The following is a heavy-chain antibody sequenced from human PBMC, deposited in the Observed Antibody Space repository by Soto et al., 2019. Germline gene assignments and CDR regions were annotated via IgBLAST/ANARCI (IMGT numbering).Heavy chain of an antibody. D-gene: IGHD3-16*02. J-gene: IGHJ4*02. Sequence: QPGGSLRLSCAASGFTFNNFAMHWVRQAPGKGLEWVAASSYGGAEEYYADSVRGRFTISRDNSKNTLYLHMTRLTGEDTAVYYCARGRITFRGVIGNFDFWGRGTLVTVSS. CDR3: ARGRITFRGVIGNFDF. V-gene: IGHV3-30-3*01. CDR1: GFTFNNFA. CDR2: SSYGGAEE.